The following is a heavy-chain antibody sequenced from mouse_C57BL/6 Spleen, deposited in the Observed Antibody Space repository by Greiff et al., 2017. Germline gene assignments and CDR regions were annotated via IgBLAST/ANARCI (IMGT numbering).Heavy chain of an antibody. D-gene: IGHD1-1*02. CDR3: ARDYGGYAMDY. Sequence: QVQLKQPGAELVKPGASVKMSCKASGYTFTSYWITWVKQRPGQGLEWIGDIYPGSGSTNYNEKFKSKATLTVDTSSSTAYMQLSSLTSEDSAVYYCARDYGGYAMDYWGQGTSVTVSS. CDR2: IYPGSGST. V-gene: IGHV1-55*01. J-gene: IGHJ4*01. CDR1: GYTFTSYW.